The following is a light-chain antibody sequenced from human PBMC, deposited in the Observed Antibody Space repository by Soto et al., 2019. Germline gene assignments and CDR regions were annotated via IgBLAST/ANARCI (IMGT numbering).Light chain of an antibody. CDR1: QSVSRN. CDR3: QQLNNCPWT. CDR2: GAS. V-gene: IGKV3-15*01. Sequence: EIVMTQSPSTVSVSPGERTTLSCRASQSVSRNLAWYQQKPGQAPRLLIYGASTRATGIPARFSGSGSGTEFTLTISSLQSEDFAVYYCQQLNNCPWTFGQGTKVDIK. J-gene: IGKJ1*01.